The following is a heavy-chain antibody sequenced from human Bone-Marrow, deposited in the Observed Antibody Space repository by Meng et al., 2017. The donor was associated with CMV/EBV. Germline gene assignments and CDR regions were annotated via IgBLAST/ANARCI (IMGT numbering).Heavy chain of an antibody. CDR1: GFTFSSYA. J-gene: IGHJ3*02. CDR2: IYSGGSST. D-gene: IGHD3-10*01. V-gene: IGHV3-23*03. CDR3: AKDRGYYYGSGSYFWAHDAFDI. Sequence: GESLKIFCAASGFTFSSYAMSWVRQAPGKGLEWVSVIYSGGSSTYYADSVKGRFTISRDNSKNTLYLQMNSLRAEDTAVYYCAKDRGYYYGSGSYFWAHDAFDIWGQGTMVTVSS.